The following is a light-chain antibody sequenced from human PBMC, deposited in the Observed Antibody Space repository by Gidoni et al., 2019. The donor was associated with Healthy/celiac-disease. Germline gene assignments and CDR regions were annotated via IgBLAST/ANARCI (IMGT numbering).Light chain of an antibody. CDR3: QSYDSSLSAVV. Sequence: QSALTQSPSVSGASGQRVTIPCTGISSNTGAGYDVHWYQQLPGTAPILLIYGTSNRLSGVPDRVSGSKSGTSASLAITGLQAEDEADYYCQSYDSSLSAVVFGGGTKLTVL. CDR1: SSNTGAGYD. CDR2: GTS. J-gene: IGLJ2*01. V-gene: IGLV1-40*01.